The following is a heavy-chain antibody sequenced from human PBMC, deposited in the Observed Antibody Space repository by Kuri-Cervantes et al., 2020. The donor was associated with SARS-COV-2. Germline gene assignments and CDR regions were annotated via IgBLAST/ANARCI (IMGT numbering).Heavy chain of an antibody. CDR3: ASPAGGHDYSNYAY. J-gene: IGHJ4*02. CDR2: IIPIFGTA. CDR1: GGTFSSYA. D-gene: IGHD4-11*01. V-gene: IGHV1-69*13. Sequence: SVKDSCNASGGTFSSYAISWVRQAPGQGLEWMGGIIPIFGTANYAQKFQGRVTITADESTSTAYMELTSLRSENTAVYYCASPAGGHDYSNYAYWGQGTLVTVSS.